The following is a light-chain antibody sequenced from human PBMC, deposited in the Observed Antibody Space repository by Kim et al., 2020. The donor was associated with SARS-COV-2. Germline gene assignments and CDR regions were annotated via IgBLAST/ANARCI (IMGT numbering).Light chain of an antibody. CDR2: AAS. J-gene: IGKJ2*01. Sequence: SASVGDRVTITCRASQRISSYLNWYQQKPGKAPNLLISAASSLQSGVPSRFSGSGSGTDFTLTISSLQPEDFATYYCQQSYNTPYTFGQGTKLEI. V-gene: IGKV1-39*01. CDR1: QRISSY. CDR3: QQSYNTPYT.